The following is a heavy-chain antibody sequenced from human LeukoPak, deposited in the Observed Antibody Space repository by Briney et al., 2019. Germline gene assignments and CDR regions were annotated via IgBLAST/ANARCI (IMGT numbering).Heavy chain of an antibody. CDR3: ARVGIAVGDAFDI. Sequence: GGSLRLSCAASGFTFSSYWMHWVRQAPGKGLVWVSRINSDGSSTSYADSVKGRFTISRDNAKNTLYLQMNSLRAEDTAVYYCARVGIAVGDAFDIWGQGTMVTVSS. V-gene: IGHV3-74*01. CDR2: INSDGSST. J-gene: IGHJ3*02. CDR1: GFTFSSYW. D-gene: IGHD6-19*01.